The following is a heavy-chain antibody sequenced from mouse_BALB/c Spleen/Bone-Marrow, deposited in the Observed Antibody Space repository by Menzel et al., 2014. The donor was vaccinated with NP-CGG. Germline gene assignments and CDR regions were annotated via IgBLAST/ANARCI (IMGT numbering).Heavy chain of an antibody. Sequence: QVQLQQSGDDLVKPGASVKLSCMASGFTFTSYWIHWVKQRPGQGPGWIGEINPSNGRTNYNEKFKRKATLTEDKSSSTAYMQLSSLTSEDSAVDYCARDGNYRYAMDYWGQGTSVTVSS. D-gene: IGHD2-1*01. J-gene: IGHJ4*01. V-gene: IGHV1S81*02. CDR1: GFTFTSYW. CDR3: ARDGNYRYAMDY. CDR2: INPSNGRT.